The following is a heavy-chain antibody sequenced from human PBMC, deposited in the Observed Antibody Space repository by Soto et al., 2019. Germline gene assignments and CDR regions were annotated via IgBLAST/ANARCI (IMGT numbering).Heavy chain of an antibody. CDR2: ISTNGGST. Sequence: GGSRRLAWAASGFTFSTYGMHWVRQAPGKGLEYVSSISTNGGSTDYADSVKGRFTISRDNSKNTVYLQMSSLRVEDTAVYYCVKGEYYYDSRGYYPFDYWGQGT. CDR1: GFTFSTYG. J-gene: IGHJ4*02. D-gene: IGHD3-22*01. CDR3: VKGEYYYDSRGYYPFDY. V-gene: IGHV3-64D*06.